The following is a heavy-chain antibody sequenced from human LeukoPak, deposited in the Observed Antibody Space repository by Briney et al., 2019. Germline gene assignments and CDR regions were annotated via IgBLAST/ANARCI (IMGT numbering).Heavy chain of an antibody. J-gene: IGHJ4*02. CDR2: ISYDGSNK. Sequence: GGSLRLSCAASGFTFSSYAMHWVRQAPGKGLEWVAVISYDGSNKYYADSVKGRFTISRDNSRNTLYLQMNSLRAEDTAVYYCARDFDLPDTTPAYWGQGTLVTVSS. CDR1: GFTFSSYA. V-gene: IGHV3-30*04. D-gene: IGHD3-9*01. CDR3: ARDFDLPDTTPAY.